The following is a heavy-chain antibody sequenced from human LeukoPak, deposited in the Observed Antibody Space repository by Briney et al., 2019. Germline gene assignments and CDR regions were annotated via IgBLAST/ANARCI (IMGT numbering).Heavy chain of an antibody. CDR1: GFTFSSYS. CDR3: ATRSGLMIGLEI. D-gene: IGHD2-21*01. J-gene: IGHJ3*02. V-gene: IGHV3-48*01. Sequence: PGGSLRLSCAASGFTFSSYSMNWVRQAPGKGLEWVSYISSSSSTIYYADSVKGRFTISRDNAKNSLYLQMNSLRAEDTAVYYCATRSGLMIGLEIWGQGTMVTVSS. CDR2: ISSSSSTI.